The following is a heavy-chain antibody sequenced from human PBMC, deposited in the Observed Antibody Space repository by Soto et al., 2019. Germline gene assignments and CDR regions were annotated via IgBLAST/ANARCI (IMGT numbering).Heavy chain of an antibody. V-gene: IGHV3-30*18. CDR3: AKDIVPIPDYYYYGMDV. CDR2: ISYDGSNK. D-gene: IGHD3-16*02. CDR1: GFTFSSYG. Sequence: GGSLRLSCAASGFTFSSYGMHWVRQAPGKGLEWVAVISYDGSNKYYADSVKGRFTISRDNSKNTLYLQMNSLRAEDTAVYYCAKDIVPIPDYYYYGMDVWGQGT. J-gene: IGHJ6*02.